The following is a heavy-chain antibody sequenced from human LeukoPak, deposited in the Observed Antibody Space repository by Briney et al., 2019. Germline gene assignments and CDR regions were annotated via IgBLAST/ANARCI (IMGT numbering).Heavy chain of an antibody. CDR3: ARAPGYCSGGSCYSGFYGMDV. J-gene: IGHJ6*02. CDR1: GGSISSGGYY. D-gene: IGHD2-15*01. Sequence: SETLSLTCTVSGGSISSGGYYWSWIRQHPGKGLEWIGYIYYSGSTYYNPSLKSRVTISVDTSKNQFSLKLSSVTAADTAVYYCARAPGYCSGGSCYSGFYGMDVWGQGTTVTVSS. V-gene: IGHV4-31*03. CDR2: IYYSGST.